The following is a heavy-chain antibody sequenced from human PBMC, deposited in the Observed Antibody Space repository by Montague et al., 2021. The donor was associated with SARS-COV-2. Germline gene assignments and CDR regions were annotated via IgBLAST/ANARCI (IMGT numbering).Heavy chain of an antibody. CDR3: ARVGRGSSWYEVAFDI. Sequence: SETLSLTCTVSGGSISRYSWTWIRQLPGKGLEWIGYIYNSGSTNYSPSLTSRVTISVDTSKNQFSLKLSSVAAADTAVYYCARVGRGSSWYEVAFDIWGQGTMVTVSS. V-gene: IGHV4-59*01. CDR1: GGSISRYS. D-gene: IGHD6-13*01. CDR2: IYNSGST. J-gene: IGHJ3*02.